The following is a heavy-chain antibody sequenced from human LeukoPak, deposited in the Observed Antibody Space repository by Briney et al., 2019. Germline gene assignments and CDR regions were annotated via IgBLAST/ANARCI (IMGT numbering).Heavy chain of an antibody. V-gene: IGHV3-15*01. Sequence: GGSLRLSCAASGFTFSNAWMSWVRQAPGKGLEWVGRIKSKTDGGTTDYAAPVKGRFTISRDDSKNTLYPQMNSLKTEDTAVYYCTTADYYDSSGYDYYYYGMDVWGQGTTVTVSS. CDR1: GFTFSNAW. CDR2: IKSKTDGGTT. CDR3: TTADYYDSSGYDYYYYGMDV. D-gene: IGHD3-22*01. J-gene: IGHJ6*02.